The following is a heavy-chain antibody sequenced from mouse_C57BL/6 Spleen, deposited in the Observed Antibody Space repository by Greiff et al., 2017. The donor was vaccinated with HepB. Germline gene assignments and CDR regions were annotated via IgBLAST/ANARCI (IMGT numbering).Heavy chain of an antibody. CDR3: TRGLETRYFDY. V-gene: IGHV5-16*01. CDR2: INSDGSST. J-gene: IGHJ2*01. D-gene: IGHD3-1*01. Sequence: EVKLVEPEGGLVQPGGSMKLSCTASGFTFSGYYMAWVRQVPEKGLEWVANINSDGSSTYYLDTLKSRFIISRDNAKNILYLQMSSLKSEDTATYCCTRGLETRYFDYWGQGTTLTVSS. CDR1: GFTFSGYY.